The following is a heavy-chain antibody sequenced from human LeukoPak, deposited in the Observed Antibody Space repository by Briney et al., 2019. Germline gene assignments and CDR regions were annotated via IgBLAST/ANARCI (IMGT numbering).Heavy chain of an antibody. D-gene: IGHD6-13*01. CDR3: ARDGAAAGTVTDY. CDR1: GFTFSSYS. CDR2: ISSSSSYI. V-gene: IGHV3-21*01. Sequence: KPGGSLRLSCAASGFTFSSYSMNWVRQAPGKGLEWVSSISSSSSYIYYADSVKGRFTISRDNAKNSLYLQMNSLRAEDTAVYYCARDGAAAGTVTDYWGQGTLVTASS. J-gene: IGHJ4*02.